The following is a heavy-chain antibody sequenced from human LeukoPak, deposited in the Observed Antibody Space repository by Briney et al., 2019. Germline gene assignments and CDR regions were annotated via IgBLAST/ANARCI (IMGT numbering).Heavy chain of an antibody. CDR2: IYTSGST. Sequence: SETLSLTCTVSGGSISSYYWSWIRQPAGKGLEWIGRIYTSGSTNYNPSLKSRVTISVDTSKNQFSLKLSSVTAADTAVYYCARWELERRAFDYWGQGTLVTVSS. CDR3: ARWELERRAFDY. D-gene: IGHD1-1*01. CDR1: GGSISSYY. V-gene: IGHV4-4*07. J-gene: IGHJ4*02.